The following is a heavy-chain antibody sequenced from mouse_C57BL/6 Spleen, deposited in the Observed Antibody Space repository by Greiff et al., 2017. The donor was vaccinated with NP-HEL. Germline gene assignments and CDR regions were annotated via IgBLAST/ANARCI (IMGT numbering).Heavy chain of an antibody. Sequence: VQLQQSGAELVKPGASVKMSCKASGYTFTSYWITWVKQRPGHGLEWIGDIYPGSGSTNYNEKFKSKATLTVDTSSSTAYMQLSSLTSEDSAVYYCARAYYGNYGYAMDYWGQGTSVTVSS. CDR2: IYPGSGST. V-gene: IGHV1-55*01. CDR3: ARAYYGNYGYAMDY. D-gene: IGHD2-10*01. CDR1: GYTFTSYW. J-gene: IGHJ4*01.